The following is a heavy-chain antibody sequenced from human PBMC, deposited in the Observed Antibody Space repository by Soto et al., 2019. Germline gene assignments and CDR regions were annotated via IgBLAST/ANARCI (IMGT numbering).Heavy chain of an antibody. CDR2: INPSGGST. Sequence: ASVKVSCKSSGYTFTSYYMHWVRQAPGQGLEWMRIINPSGGSTSYAQKFQGRVTMTTDTSTSTVYMELSSLRSEDTAVYYCARDQYDSSGYPKNYGMDVWGQGTTVTVSS. CDR3: ARDQYDSSGYPKNYGMDV. CDR1: GYTFTSYY. V-gene: IGHV1-46*01. J-gene: IGHJ6*02. D-gene: IGHD3-22*01.